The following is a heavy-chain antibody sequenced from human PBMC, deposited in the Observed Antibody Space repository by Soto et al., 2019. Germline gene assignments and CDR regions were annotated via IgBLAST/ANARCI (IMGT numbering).Heavy chain of an antibody. CDR2: IYYSGST. CDR3: ARLRYNWNYVGLRHNYYYGMDV. CDR1: GGSISSYY. V-gene: IGHV4-59*01. D-gene: IGHD1-7*01. J-gene: IGHJ6*02. Sequence: PSETLSLTCTVSGGSISSYYWSWIRQPPGKGLEWIGYIYYSGSTNYNPSLKSRVTISVDTSKNQFSLKLSSVTAADTAVYYCARLRYNWNYVGLRHNYYYGMDVWGQGTTVTVSS.